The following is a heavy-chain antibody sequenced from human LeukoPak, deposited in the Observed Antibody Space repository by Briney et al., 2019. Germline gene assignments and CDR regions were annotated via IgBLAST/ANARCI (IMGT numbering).Heavy chain of an antibody. V-gene: IGHV1-18*01. Sequence: ASVKVSCKASGYTFNKYGISWLRQAPGQGLEWMGWSSTYNGDRKSAQKFQGRVTMTRNTSISTAYMELSSLRSEDTAVYYCARELVGAILYWGQGTLVTVSS. D-gene: IGHD1-26*01. CDR2: SSTYNGDR. CDR1: GYTFNKYG. CDR3: ARELVGAILY. J-gene: IGHJ4*02.